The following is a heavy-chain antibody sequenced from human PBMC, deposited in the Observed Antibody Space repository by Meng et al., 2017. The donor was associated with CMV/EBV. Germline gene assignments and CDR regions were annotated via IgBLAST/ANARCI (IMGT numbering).Heavy chain of an antibody. Sequence: GGSLRLSCAASGFTFSSYAMHWVRQAPGKGLEWVAVISYDGSNKYYADSVKGRFTISRDNSKNTLYLQTNSLRAEDTAVYYCARDQDPGSTTNFDYWGQGTLVTVSS. J-gene: IGHJ4*02. D-gene: IGHD2-2*01. CDR2: ISYDGSNK. CDR1: GFTFSSYA. CDR3: ARDQDPGSTTNFDY. V-gene: IGHV3-30*04.